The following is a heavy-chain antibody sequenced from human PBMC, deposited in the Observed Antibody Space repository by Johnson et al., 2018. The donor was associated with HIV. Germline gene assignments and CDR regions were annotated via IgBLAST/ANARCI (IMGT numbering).Heavy chain of an antibody. CDR2: ISYDGSNK. CDR1: GFTFISYG. Sequence: QVQLVESVGGVVQPGRSLRLSCAASGFTFISYGMHWVRQAPGKGLEWVAVISYDGSNKYYVDSVKGRFTISRDNAKNSLYLQMNSLRAEDTAVYYCARERSGWYGDAFDIWGQGTMVTVSS. CDR3: ARERSGWYGDAFDI. J-gene: IGHJ3*02. V-gene: IGHV3-30*03. D-gene: IGHD6-19*01.